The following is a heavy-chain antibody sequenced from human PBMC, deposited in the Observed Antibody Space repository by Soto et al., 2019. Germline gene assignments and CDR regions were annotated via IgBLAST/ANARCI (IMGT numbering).Heavy chain of an antibody. Sequence: SETLSLTCTVSGYSISSGSYWGWIRQPPGKGPEWIASIYHGGATFYNPSLKSRVTVSVDKSNNQFSLKLRSVTAADTAVYYCAKAPVLVVAGSTFDYWGHGTLVTVSS. V-gene: IGHV4-38-2*02. CDR3: AKAPVLVVAGSTFDY. J-gene: IGHJ4*01. CDR1: GYSISSGSY. D-gene: IGHD6-19*01. CDR2: IYHGGAT.